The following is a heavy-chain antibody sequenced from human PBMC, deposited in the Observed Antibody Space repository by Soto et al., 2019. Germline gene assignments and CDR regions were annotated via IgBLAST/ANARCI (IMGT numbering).Heavy chain of an antibody. CDR3: ASGDYYGSGSYYDLLDY. J-gene: IGHJ4*02. CDR1: GGSISSSSYY. Sequence: SETLSLTCTVSGGSISSSSYYWGWIRQPPGKGLEWIGSIYYSGSTYYNPSLKSRVTISVDTSKNQFSLKLSSVTAADTAVYYCASGDYYGSGSYYDLLDYWGQGTLVTVSS. CDR2: IYYSGST. D-gene: IGHD3-10*01. V-gene: IGHV4-39*01.